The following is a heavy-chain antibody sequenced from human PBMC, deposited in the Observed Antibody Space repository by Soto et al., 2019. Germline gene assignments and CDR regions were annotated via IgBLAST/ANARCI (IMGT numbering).Heavy chain of an antibody. CDR2: IYYTGNT. Sequence: QVQLQESDPGLVKPSQTLSLTCTVSGGSISSGGTGSYWTWIRQLPGKGLEWIGYIYYTGNTYYNPSLKSRPTISIDTSENQFSLKLTSVTAADTAVYFCASGHDAYKVRYWVQGTLVTVSS. V-gene: IGHV4-31*03. J-gene: IGHJ4*02. CDR1: GGSISSGGTGSY. CDR3: ASGHDAYKVRY. D-gene: IGHD1-1*01.